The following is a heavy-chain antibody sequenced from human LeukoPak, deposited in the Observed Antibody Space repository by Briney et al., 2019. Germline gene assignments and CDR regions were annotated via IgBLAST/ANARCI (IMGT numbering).Heavy chain of an antibody. D-gene: IGHD2-15*01. J-gene: IGHJ4*02. Sequence: SCKTSGYTFTGYYIHWVRQAPGKGLEWVSAISGSGGSTYYADSVKGRFTISRDNSKNTLYLQMNSLRAEDTAVYYCAKAGAGIVVVAATPFDYWGQGTLVTVSS. CDR2: ISGSGGST. V-gene: IGHV3-23*01. CDR3: AKAGAGIVVVAATPFDY. CDR1: GYTFTGYY.